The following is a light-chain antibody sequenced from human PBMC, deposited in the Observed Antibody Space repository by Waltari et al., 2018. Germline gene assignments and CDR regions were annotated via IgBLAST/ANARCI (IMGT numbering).Light chain of an antibody. CDR1: QSVGSF. CDR3: QKYVNLPAT. J-gene: IGKJ1*01. CDR2: HAS. Sequence: EIVLTQSPSTLSLSPGERATLSCRASQSVGSFLAWYQQKTGQAPRLLIYHASIRATGIPDRFSGSGSGTDFSLTISGLEPEDFAVYYCQKYVNLPATFGQGTKVEIK. V-gene: IGKV3-20*01.